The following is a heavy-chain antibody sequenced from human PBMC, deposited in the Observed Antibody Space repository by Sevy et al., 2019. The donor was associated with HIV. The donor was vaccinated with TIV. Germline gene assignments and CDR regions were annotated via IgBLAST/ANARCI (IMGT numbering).Heavy chain of an antibody. J-gene: IGHJ5*02. CDR1: GFNISPYA. CDR2: ISKDGTNK. CDR3: AKEGYYYDSHSADWFDP. D-gene: IGHD3-22*01. Sequence: GGSLRLSCSASGFNISPYALHWVRQTPGKGLQWLAVISKDGTNKDYADFVKGRFSISRDNSKNMLYLQMSNLRPEDTAVSYCAKEGYYYDSHSADWFDPWGQGTLVTVSS. V-gene: IGHV3-30*04.